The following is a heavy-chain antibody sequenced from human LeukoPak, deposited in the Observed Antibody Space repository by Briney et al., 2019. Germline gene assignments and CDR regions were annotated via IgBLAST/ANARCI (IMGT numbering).Heavy chain of an antibody. J-gene: IGHJ5*02. D-gene: IGHD3-16*01. V-gene: IGHV4-61*02. CDR1: GDSISSSSYY. CDR3: AREPELGGSSVSPNWFDP. CDR2: IYTSSGST. Sequence: SETLSLTCTVSGDSISSSSYYWTWIRQPAGKGLEWIGRIYTSSGSTNYNPSLKSRVIISMDTSKNQIFLTLTSVTAADTAVYYCAREPELGGSSVSPNWFDPWGQGTLVTVSS.